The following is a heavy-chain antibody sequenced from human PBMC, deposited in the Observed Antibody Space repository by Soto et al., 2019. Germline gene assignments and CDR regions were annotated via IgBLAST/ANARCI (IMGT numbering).Heavy chain of an antibody. Sequence: SQTLSLTCAISGDSVSINSAAWNLIRQSPSRGLEWLGRTYYRSKWYNDYAVSVKSRITINPDTSKNQFSLQLNSVTPEDTAVYYCARVEARSGWFDYWGQGTLVIVSS. V-gene: IGHV6-1*01. J-gene: IGHJ4*02. D-gene: IGHD2-15*01. CDR1: GDSVSINSAA. CDR2: TYYRSKWYN. CDR3: ARVEARSGWFDY.